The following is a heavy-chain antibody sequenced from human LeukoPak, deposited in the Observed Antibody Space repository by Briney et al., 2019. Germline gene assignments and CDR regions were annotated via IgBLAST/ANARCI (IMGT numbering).Heavy chain of an antibody. V-gene: IGHV3-23*01. Sequence: PGGSLRLSCAASGFTFSSYAVSWVRQAPGKGLEWVSVISVSGGSTYYADSVKGRFTISRDNSKNTLYLQMNSLRAEDTAVYYCAGGQRYTSGWDYWGQGTLVTVSS. D-gene: IGHD6-19*01. CDR2: ISVSGGST. J-gene: IGHJ4*02. CDR1: GFTFSSYA. CDR3: AGGQRYTSGWDY.